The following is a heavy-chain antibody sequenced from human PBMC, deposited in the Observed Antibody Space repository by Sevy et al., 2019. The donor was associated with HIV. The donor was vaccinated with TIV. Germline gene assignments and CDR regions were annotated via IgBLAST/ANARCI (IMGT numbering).Heavy chain of an antibody. CDR3: STDLPLQSSAFNY. Sequence: WGSLRLSCAASAFTFSDAWMSWVRQAPGKGLEWVGHIKSQTDGGTTAYAAPVKGRFTISRDDSENTLYLQMNSLKTEDTAVYFCSTDLPLQSSAFNYWGQGTAVTVSS. V-gene: IGHV3-15*01. CDR2: IKSQTDGGTT. J-gene: IGHJ4*02. CDR1: AFTFSDAW. D-gene: IGHD4-4*01.